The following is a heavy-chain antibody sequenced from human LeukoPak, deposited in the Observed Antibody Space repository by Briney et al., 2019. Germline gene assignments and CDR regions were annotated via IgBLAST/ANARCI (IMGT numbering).Heavy chain of an antibody. J-gene: IGHJ4*02. CDR1: GGTFSRYA. D-gene: IGHD6-13*01. CDR3: ASSSSSPY. Sequence: EASVKVSCKASGGTFSRYAISWVRQAPGQGLEWMGWINPNSGGTNYAQKFQGRVTMTRDTSISTAYMELSRLRSDDTAVYYCASSSSSPYWGQGTLVTVSS. CDR2: INPNSGGT. V-gene: IGHV1-2*02.